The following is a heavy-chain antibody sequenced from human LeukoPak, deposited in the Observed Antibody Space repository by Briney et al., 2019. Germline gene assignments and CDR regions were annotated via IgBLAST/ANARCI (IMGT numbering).Heavy chain of an antibody. CDR2: INPSGGST. D-gene: IGHD2-2*01. CDR3: ARDQGDIVVVPAADPYYFDY. J-gene: IGHJ4*02. V-gene: IGHV1-46*01. Sequence: ASVKVSCKASGYTFTSYYMHWVRQAPGQGLEWMGIINPSGGSTSYAQKLQGRVTMTRDTSTSTVYMELSSLRSEDTAVYYCARDQGDIVVVPAADPYYFDYWGQGTLVTVSS. CDR1: GYTFTSYY.